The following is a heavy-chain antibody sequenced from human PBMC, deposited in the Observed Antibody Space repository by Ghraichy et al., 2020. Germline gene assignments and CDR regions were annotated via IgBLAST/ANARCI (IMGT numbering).Heavy chain of an antibody. J-gene: IGHJ6*02. V-gene: IGHV4-31*03. CDR1: GGSINSGTYY. CDR2: IYYSGST. CDR3: AKNESIDTSQGGYYYYALDV. D-gene: IGHD6-6*01. Sequence: SETLSLTCTVSGGSINSGTYYWSWIRQHPRKGLEWIGYIYYSGSTYYNPSLKSRVTISLDTSRNQFSLSLSSVTAADTAVYYCAKNESIDTSQGGYYYYALDVWGQGTTVTVSS.